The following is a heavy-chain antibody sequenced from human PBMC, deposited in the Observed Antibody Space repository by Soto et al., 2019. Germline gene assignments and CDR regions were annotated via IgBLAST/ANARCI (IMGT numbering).Heavy chain of an antibody. Sequence: GESLKISCKGSGYSFTSYWIGWVRQMPGKGLEWMGIIYPGDSDTRYSPSFQGQVTISADKSISTAYLQWSSLKASDTAMYYCARLGGHQGHLAAAGEEYFQHWGQGTLVTVSS. CDR3: ARLGGHQGHLAAAGEEYFQH. CDR2: IYPGDSDT. V-gene: IGHV5-51*01. CDR1: GYSFTSYW. J-gene: IGHJ1*01. D-gene: IGHD6-13*01.